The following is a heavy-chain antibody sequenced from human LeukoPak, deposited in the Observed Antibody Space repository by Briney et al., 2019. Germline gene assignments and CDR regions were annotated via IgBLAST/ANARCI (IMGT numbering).Heavy chain of an antibody. CDR2: ISAYNGNT. V-gene: IGHV1-18*01. D-gene: IGHD3-3*01. CDR1: GYTFTSYG. CDR3: ARFSFGVVSWFDP. Sequence: ASVKVSCKTSGYTFTSYGIGWVRQAPGQGLEWMGWISAYNGNTNYAQKLQGRVTMTTDTSTSTAYMELRSLRSDDTAVYYCARFSFGVVSWFDPWGQGTLVTVSS. J-gene: IGHJ5*02.